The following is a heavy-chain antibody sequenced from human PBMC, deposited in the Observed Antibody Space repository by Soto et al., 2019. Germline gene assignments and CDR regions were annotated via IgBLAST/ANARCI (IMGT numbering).Heavy chain of an antibody. D-gene: IGHD2-15*01. J-gene: IGHJ4*02. CDR3: AKDRDRKVPIVVVVAATDY. CDR2: ISGSGGST. CDR1: GFTFSSYA. V-gene: IGHV3-23*01. Sequence: EVQLLESGGGLVQPGGSLRLSCAASGFTFSSYAMSWVRQAPGKGLEWVSGISGSGGSTYYADSVKGRFTISRDNSKNTLYLQMNSLRAEDTAVYYCAKDRDRKVPIVVVVAATDYWGQGTLVTVSS.